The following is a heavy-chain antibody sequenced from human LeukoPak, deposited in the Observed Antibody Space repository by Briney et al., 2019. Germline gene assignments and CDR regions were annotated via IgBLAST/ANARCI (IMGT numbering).Heavy chain of an antibody. Sequence: GGSLRLSCAASGFTFSDYYMSWIRQAPGKGLEWVSYISSSGSTIYYADSVKGRFTISRDNAKNSLYLQMNSLRAEDTAVYYCARSTIFGVVTPFDYWGQGTLVTVSS. V-gene: IGHV3-11*04. D-gene: IGHD3-3*01. CDR2: ISSSGSTI. J-gene: IGHJ4*02. CDR3: ARSTIFGVVTPFDY. CDR1: GFTFSDYY.